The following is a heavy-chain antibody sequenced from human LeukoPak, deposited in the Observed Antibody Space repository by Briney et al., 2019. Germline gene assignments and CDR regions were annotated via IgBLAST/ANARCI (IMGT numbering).Heavy chain of an antibody. D-gene: IGHD4-23*01. CDR1: GFTFSSYG. CDR2: IWYDGSNK. V-gene: IGHV3-33*03. Sequence: GGSLRLSCAASGFTFSSYGMHWVRQAPGKGLEWVAVIWYDGSNKYYADSVKGRFTISRDNSKSTLYLQMNSLRAEDTAVYYCAKDQSLDGGNIRGYFDPWGQGTLVTVSS. J-gene: IGHJ5*02. CDR3: AKDQSLDGGNIRGYFDP.